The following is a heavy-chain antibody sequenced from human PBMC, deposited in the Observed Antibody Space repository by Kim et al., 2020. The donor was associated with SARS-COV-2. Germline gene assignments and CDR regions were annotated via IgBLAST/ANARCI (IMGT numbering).Heavy chain of an antibody. D-gene: IGHD5-18*01. J-gene: IGHJ4*02. CDR3: ARVRGGYSYGIDY. Sequence: GGSLRLSCVASGFALRSNWMHWVRQAPGKGLEWGSRINIDGSSTSYADAVKGRFTISRDNAKNTLYVQMNSLRAEDTAVYYCARVRGGYSYGIDYWGQGTPVTVSS. V-gene: IGHV3-74*01. CDR1: GFALRSNW. CDR2: INIDGSST.